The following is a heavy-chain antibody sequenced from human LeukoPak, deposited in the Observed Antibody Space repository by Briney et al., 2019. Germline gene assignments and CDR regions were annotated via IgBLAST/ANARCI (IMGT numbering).Heavy chain of an antibody. CDR1: GGPISIGTYY. Sequence: PSETLSLTCTVSGGPISIGTYYWSWIRQIAENGLEWIARIYATGNTKYNPSLKGHVTISLDTSKNQFSLILTSVTAADTAVYYCARAGDVVVVPPTAYLPPRYHMDVWGKGTSVTVSS. D-gene: IGHD2-2*01. CDR2: IYATGNT. V-gene: IGHV4-61*02. J-gene: IGHJ6*03. CDR3: ARAGDVVVVPPTAYLPPRYHMDV.